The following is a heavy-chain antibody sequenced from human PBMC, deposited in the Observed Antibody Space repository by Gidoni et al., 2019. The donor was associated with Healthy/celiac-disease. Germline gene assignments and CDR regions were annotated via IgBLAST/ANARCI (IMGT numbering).Heavy chain of an antibody. D-gene: IGHD6-19*01. CDR2: ISYDGSNK. V-gene: IGHV3-30*04. CDR1: GFTFSSYA. CDR3: ARDSRGYIPDAFDI. J-gene: IGHJ3*02. Sequence: QVQLVESGGGVVQPGRSLRLSCAASGFTFSSYAMHWVRQAPGKGLEWVAVISYDGSNKYYADSVKGRFTISRDNSKNTLYLQMNSLRAEDTAVYYCARDSRGYIPDAFDIWGQGTMVTVSS.